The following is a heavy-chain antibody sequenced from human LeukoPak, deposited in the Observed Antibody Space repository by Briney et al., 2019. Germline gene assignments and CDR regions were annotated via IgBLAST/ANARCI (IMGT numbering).Heavy chain of an antibody. D-gene: IGHD1-1*01. V-gene: IGHV3-23*01. CDR1: GFTFNNYA. CDR3: AKGTTTWIKTEEY. Sequence: GGSLRLSCAASGFTFNNYAMTWVRQAPGKGLEWVSGIDDSGGRIHYADSMKGRFTISRDNSNNTVYLQINGLRAEDTALYFCAKGTTTWIKTEEYWGQGTLVTVSS. J-gene: IGHJ4*02. CDR2: IDDSGGRI.